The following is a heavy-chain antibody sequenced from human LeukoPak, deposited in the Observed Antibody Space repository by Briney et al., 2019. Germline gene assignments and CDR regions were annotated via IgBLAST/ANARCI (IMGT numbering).Heavy chain of an antibody. J-gene: IGHJ4*02. CDR1: GFTLSSYA. D-gene: IGHD6-19*01. CDR2: ISGSGGST. Sequence: GGSLRLSCAASGFTLSSYAMSWVRQAPGKGLEWVSAISGSGGSTYYADSVKGRFTISRNNSKNTLYLQMNSLRAEDTAVYYCAKGPRYSSGWYLDYWGQGTLVTVSS. V-gene: IGHV3-23*01. CDR3: AKGPRYSSGWYLDY.